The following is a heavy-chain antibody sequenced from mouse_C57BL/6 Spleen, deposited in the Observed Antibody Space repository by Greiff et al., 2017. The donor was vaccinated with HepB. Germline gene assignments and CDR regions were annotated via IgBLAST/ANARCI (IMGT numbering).Heavy chain of an antibody. CDR3: ARNDYGRGYFDY. D-gene: IGHD1-1*01. V-gene: IGHV1-50*01. CDR2: IDPSDSYT. Sequence: QVQLQQPGAELVKPGASVKLSCKASGYTFTSYWMQWVKQRPGQGLEWIGEIDPSDSYTNYNQKFKGKATLTVDTSSSTAYMQLSSLTSEDSAVYYCARNDYGRGYFDYWGQCTTLTVSS. CDR1: GYTFTSYW. J-gene: IGHJ2*01.